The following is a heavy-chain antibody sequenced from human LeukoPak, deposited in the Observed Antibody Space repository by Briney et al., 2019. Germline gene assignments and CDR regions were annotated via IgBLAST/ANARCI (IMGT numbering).Heavy chain of an antibody. CDR3: ITEPHDYGDFTFGY. V-gene: IGHV3-15*01. Sequence: GGSLRLSCGASELAFKNVWMSWVRQAPGEGLEWVGRISSKSDGGTTDYAAPVKGRFTISRDDSTSTLSLQMSGLKAEDTALYFCITEPHDYGDFTFGYWGQGTLVTVSS. J-gene: IGHJ4*02. CDR2: ISSKSDGGTT. CDR1: ELAFKNVW. D-gene: IGHD4-17*01.